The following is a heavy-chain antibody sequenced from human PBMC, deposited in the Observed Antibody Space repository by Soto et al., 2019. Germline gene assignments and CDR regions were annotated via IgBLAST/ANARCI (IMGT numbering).Heavy chain of an antibody. CDR1: GFTFNNFA. CDR2: ISSDGDLR. V-gene: IGHV3-23*01. D-gene: IGHD3-9*01. Sequence: EVHLLGSGGDLVKPGGSLRLSCEVSGFTFNNFAMSWVRQSRGKGLEWVSTISSDGDLRHYAESVKGRFTISRDNSKSSLFMQMNSLRAEDTALYFCAKVRQRFLDILTGATNFDSWGQGTLVTVSS. CDR3: AKVRQRFLDILTGATNFDS. J-gene: IGHJ4*02.